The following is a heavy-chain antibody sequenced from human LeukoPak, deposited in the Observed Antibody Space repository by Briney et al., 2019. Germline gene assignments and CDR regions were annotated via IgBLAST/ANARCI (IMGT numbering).Heavy chain of an antibody. CDR1: GYSISSSYY. CDR2: IYYSGST. D-gene: IGHD3-22*01. CDR3: ASWVHYYDSSGRRANDY. Sequence: SETLSLTCTVSGYSISSSYYWGWIRQPPGKGLEWIGSIYYSGSTYYNPSLKSRVTISVDTSKNQFSLKLSSVTAADTAVYYCASWVHYYDSSGRRANDYWGQGTLVTVSS. J-gene: IGHJ4*02. V-gene: IGHV4-38-2*02.